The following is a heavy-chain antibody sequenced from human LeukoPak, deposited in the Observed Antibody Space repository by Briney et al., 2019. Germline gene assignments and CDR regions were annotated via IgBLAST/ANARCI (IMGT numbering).Heavy chain of an antibody. CDR2: ISTRGSTI. D-gene: IGHD6-6*01. Sequence: GGSLRLSCAASGFTFSDYYMSWIRQAPGKGLEWFSYISTRGSTIYYADSVKGRFTISRDNAKNSLYLQMNSLRAEDTAVYYCARDRSMATRLWTPTDYWGQGTLVNVSS. CDR1: GFTFSDYY. CDR3: ARDRSMATRLWTPTDY. V-gene: IGHV3-11*04. J-gene: IGHJ4*02.